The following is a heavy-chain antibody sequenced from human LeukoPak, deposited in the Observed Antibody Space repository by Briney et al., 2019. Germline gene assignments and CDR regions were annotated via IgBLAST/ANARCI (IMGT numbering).Heavy chain of an antibody. J-gene: IGHJ3*02. CDR3: ARGPTGQNCSSTSCLLALDI. D-gene: IGHD2-2*01. V-gene: IGHV1-2*02. CDR1: GYTFTGYY. Sequence: GASVKVSCKASGYTFTGYYMYWVRQAPGQGLEWMGWINPNTGGTNYAQKFQGRVTMTRDTSISTAYMELSGLKSDDTAVYYCARGPTGQNCSSTSCLLALDIWGQGTMVTVSS. CDR2: INPNTGGT.